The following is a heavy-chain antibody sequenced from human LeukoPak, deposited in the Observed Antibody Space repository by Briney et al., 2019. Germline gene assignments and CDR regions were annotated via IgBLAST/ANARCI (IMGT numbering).Heavy chain of an antibody. Sequence: GGSLRLSCAASAFTFNDYGMSWARQAPGKGLEWGSGINWSGDRTGYADSVKGRFTISRDNAKNPLYLQMNSLRVEDTALYYCARDGYDSNGYYYYIDVWGKGTTVTVSS. V-gene: IGHV3-20*04. D-gene: IGHD3-22*01. CDR2: INWSGDRT. J-gene: IGHJ6*03. CDR1: AFTFNDYG. CDR3: ARDGYDSNGYYYYIDV.